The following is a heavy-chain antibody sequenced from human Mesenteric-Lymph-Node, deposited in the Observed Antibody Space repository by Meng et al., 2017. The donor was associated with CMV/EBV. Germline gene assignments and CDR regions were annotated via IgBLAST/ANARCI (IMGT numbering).Heavy chain of an antibody. CDR2: IYYSGST. J-gene: IGHJ4*02. CDR3: ARVAIYDSSGYYHSPKFDY. D-gene: IGHD3-22*01. CDR1: GGSVSSGSYY. Sequence: SETLSLTCTVSGGSVSSGSYYWSWIRQPPGKGLEWIGYIYYSGSTSYNPSLKSRVTISVDTSKNQFSLKLTSVTAADTAVYYCARVAIYDSSGYYHSPKFDYWGQGTLVTVSS. V-gene: IGHV4-61*01.